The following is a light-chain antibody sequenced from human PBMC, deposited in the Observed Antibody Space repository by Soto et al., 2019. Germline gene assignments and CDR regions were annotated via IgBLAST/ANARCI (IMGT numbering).Light chain of an antibody. V-gene: IGKV1-39*01. CDR3: QQSYNTPRT. Sequence: DIQMTQSPSSLSASVGDRGTITCRASQGISTYLAWYQQKPRKAPSLLIYASSNLQTGLPSRFSGSGSGTHFTLTINSLQPEDFAAYYCQQSYNTPRTFGQGTKVDI. CDR1: QGISTY. CDR2: ASS. J-gene: IGKJ1*01.